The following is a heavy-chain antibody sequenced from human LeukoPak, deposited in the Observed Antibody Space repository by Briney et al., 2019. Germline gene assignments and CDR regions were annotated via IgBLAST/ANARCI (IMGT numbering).Heavy chain of an antibody. Sequence: SETLSLTCTVSGGSISSYYWNWIRQPPGKGLEWIGYIYYSGSTNYNPSLKSRVTISVDTSKNQFSLKLSSVTAADTAVYYCAREEDWNEGFDPWGQGTLVTVSS. CDR1: GGSISSYY. CDR3: AREEDWNEGFDP. CDR2: IYYSGST. D-gene: IGHD1-1*01. V-gene: IGHV4-59*01. J-gene: IGHJ5*02.